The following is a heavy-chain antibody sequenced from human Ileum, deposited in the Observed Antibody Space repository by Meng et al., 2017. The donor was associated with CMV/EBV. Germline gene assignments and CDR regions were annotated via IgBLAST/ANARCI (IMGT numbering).Heavy chain of an antibody. CDR3: ARDWGDYFDY. CDR2: INPRVGIT. Sequence: QVQVVQAGTEVKKPGSSVKVSCQASGDPLNNYAMGWVRQVPGQGLEWMGGINPRVGITNYAQKFQGRVTITADKNTNTVYMELSSLRSDDTAVFYCARDWGDYFDYWGPGTLVTVSS. V-gene: IGHV1-69*10. CDR1: GDPLNNYA. J-gene: IGHJ4*02. D-gene: IGHD3-16*01.